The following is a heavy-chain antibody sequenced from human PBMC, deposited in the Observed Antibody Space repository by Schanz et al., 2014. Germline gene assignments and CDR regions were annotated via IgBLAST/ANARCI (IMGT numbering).Heavy chain of an antibody. CDR2: IYSGIGA. D-gene: IGHD3-22*01. Sequence: DLVESGGGLIQRGESLRLSCSASGFSFSSYKMNWVRQAPGKGLEWVSVIYSGIGAYYADSVKDRFTVSRDNSKNTVYLQMNRLRAEDTAVYYCARVHHYDPSGWGYFDYWGQGALVTVSS. V-gene: IGHV3-66*01. CDR1: GFSFSSYK. J-gene: IGHJ4*02. CDR3: ARVHHYDPSGWGYFDY.